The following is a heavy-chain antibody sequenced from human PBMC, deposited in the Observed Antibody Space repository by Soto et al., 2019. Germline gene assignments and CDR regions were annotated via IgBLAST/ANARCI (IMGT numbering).Heavy chain of an antibody. D-gene: IGHD6-6*01. V-gene: IGHV4-39*01. CDR2: IYYSGST. Sequence: SETLSLTCTVSGGSISSSSYYWGWIRQPPGKGLEWIGGIYYSGSTYYNPSLKSRVTISVDTSKNQFSLKLSSVTAADTAVYYCARHDRTYSSSSLPRQDYWGQGTLVTVSS. CDR3: ARHDRTYSSSSLPRQDY. J-gene: IGHJ4*02. CDR1: GGSISSSSYY.